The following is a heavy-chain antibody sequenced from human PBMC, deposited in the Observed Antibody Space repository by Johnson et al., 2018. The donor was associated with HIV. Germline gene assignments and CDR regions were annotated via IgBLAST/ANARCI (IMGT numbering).Heavy chain of an antibody. CDR3: AKARSLLDYGGFDAFDI. J-gene: IGHJ3*02. Sequence: VQLVESGGGVVQPGRSLRLSCAASGFTFSSYAMHWVRQAPGKGLEWVALIYYDGTNKYYADSVKGRFTISRDNSKNTLSLQMNSLRVEDTAMYYCAKARSLLDYGGFDAFDIWGQGTMVTVSS. CDR1: GFTFSSYA. CDR2: IYYDGTNK. V-gene: IGHV3-33*06. D-gene: IGHD4-23*01.